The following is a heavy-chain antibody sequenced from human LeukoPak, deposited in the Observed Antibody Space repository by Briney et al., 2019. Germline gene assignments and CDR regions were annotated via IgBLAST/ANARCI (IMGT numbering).Heavy chain of an antibody. V-gene: IGHV3-74*01. CDR3: ARFAYDSGSLS. CDR2: ISSDGTTT. Sequence: PGGSLRLSCAASAFTFSRYWMHWVRQTPGEGLVWVSRISSDGTTTTYADSVKGRFTISRDNARNTLYLQMNSLRAEDTAVYYFARFAYDSGSLSWGQGALVTVSS. D-gene: IGHD3-10*01. J-gene: IGHJ5*02. CDR1: AFTFSRYW.